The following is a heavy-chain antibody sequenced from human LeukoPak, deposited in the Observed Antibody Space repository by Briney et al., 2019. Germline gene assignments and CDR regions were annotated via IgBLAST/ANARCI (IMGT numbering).Heavy chain of an antibody. CDR2: MNPNSGNT. CDR3: ATDVGATRAFDI. CDR1: GYTFTSYD. V-gene: IGHV1-8*03. Sequence: ASVKVSCKASGYTFTSYDINWVRQATGQGLEWMGWMNPNSGNTGYAQKFQGRVTITRNTSISTAYMELSSLRSEDTAVYYCATDVGATRAFDIWGQGTMVTVSS. D-gene: IGHD1-26*01. J-gene: IGHJ3*02.